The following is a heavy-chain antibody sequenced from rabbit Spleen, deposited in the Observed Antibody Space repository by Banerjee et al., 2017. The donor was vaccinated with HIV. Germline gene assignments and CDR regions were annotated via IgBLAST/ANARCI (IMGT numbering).Heavy chain of an antibody. D-gene: IGHD6-1*01. CDR1: GIDFSSYYY. CDR3: ARDTGYGGYGDGNL. V-gene: IGHV1S40*01. Sequence: QSLEESGGDLVKPGASLTLTCTASGIDFSSYYYMCWVRQAPGKGLEWIACIDSGYSGFTYFATWAKGRFTCSKTSSTTVTLQMTSLTAADTATYFCARDTGYGGYGDGNLWGQGTLVTVS. J-gene: IGHJ4*01. CDR2: IDSGYSGFT.